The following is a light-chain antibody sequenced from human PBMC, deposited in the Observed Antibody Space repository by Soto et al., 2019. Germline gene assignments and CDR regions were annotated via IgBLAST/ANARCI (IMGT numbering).Light chain of an antibody. V-gene: IGKV1-13*02. CDR1: QGISSA. J-gene: IGKJ5*01. Sequence: AIQLTQSPSSLSASVGDRVTITCRASQGISSALVWYQQKPGKAPNLLIYHASSLKSGGPSRFSGSGSGTDFALPISSLQPEDFATYYCHQFNSYPITFGQGTRLEIK. CDR2: HAS. CDR3: HQFNSYPIT.